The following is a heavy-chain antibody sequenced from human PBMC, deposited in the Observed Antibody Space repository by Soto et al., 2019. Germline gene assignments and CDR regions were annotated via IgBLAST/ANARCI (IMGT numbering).Heavy chain of an antibody. Sequence: QVQLVQSGAEVKKPGASVKVSCKASGYTFTSYDINWVRQATGQGLEWMGWMNPNSGNTGYAQKFQGRVTMTRNTSIRTAYMELSSLRSEDTAVYYCARGRRLRFLEWSPTYFDYWGQGTLVTVSS. CDR3: ARGRRLRFLEWSPTYFDY. D-gene: IGHD3-3*01. CDR1: GYTFTSYD. J-gene: IGHJ4*02. CDR2: MNPNSGNT. V-gene: IGHV1-8*01.